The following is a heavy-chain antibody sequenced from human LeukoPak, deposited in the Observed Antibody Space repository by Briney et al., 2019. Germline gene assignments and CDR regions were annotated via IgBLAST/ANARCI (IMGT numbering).Heavy chain of an antibody. CDR3: AREARYYDILTGYHNYSGVDV. Sequence: GGSLRLSCAGSGFTVSSNYMTWVRQAPGKGLECVSALYDGGTTYYADSVKGRFTISRDSSSNTLHLQMNSLRAEDTAVYYCAREARYYDILTGYHNYSGVDVWGQGTTVTVSS. D-gene: IGHD3-9*01. CDR1: GFTVSSNY. CDR2: LYDGGTT. V-gene: IGHV3-66*01. J-gene: IGHJ6*02.